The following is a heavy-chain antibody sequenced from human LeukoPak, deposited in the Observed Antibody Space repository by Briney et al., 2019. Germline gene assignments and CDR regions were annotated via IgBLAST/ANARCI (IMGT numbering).Heavy chain of an antibody. CDR2: MNPNSGNT. D-gene: IGHD1-26*01. V-gene: IGHV1-8*03. CDR3: ARVTPNYKEELLGGVFDY. Sequence: ASVKVSCKASGYTFTNYDINWVRQATGQGLEWMGWMNPNSGNTGYAQKFQGRVTITRNTPISTAYMELSSLRSEDTAVYYCARVTPNYKEELLGGVFDYWGQGTLVTVSS. CDR1: GYTFTNYD. J-gene: IGHJ4*02.